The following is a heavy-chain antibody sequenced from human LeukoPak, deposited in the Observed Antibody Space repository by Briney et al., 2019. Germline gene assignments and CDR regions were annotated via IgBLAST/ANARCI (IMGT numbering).Heavy chain of an antibody. Sequence: QPGGSLRLSCAASGFTFSNYWMSWVRQAPGKGLEWVANIKQDGSEKHYVDSVKGRFTISTDNAKNSMDLQMNSLRAEDTAVYYCAKDAGYGSGWPENYFDYWGQGTPVTVSS. V-gene: IGHV3-7*01. CDR1: GFTFSNYW. CDR3: AKDAGYGSGWPENYFDY. CDR2: IKQDGSEK. J-gene: IGHJ4*02. D-gene: IGHD6-19*01.